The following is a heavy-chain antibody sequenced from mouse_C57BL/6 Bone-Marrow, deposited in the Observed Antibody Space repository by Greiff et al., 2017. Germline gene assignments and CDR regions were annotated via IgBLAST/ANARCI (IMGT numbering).Heavy chain of an antibody. D-gene: IGHD2-2*01. CDR3: ARGGGWLRRTWFAY. V-gene: IGHV5-9*01. CDR2: ISGGGGNT. Sequence: EVQGVESGGGLVKPGGSLKLSCAASGFTFSSYTMSWVRQTPEKRLEWVATISGGGGNTYYPDSVKGRFTISRDNAKNTLDLQMSSLRSEDTALFYCARGGGWLRRTWFAYWGQGTLVTVSA. J-gene: IGHJ3*01. CDR1: GFTFSSYT.